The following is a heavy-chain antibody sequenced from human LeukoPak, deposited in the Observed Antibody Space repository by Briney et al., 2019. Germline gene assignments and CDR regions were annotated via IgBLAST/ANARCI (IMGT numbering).Heavy chain of an antibody. Sequence: GGSLRLSCAASGFTFSSYGMHWVRQAPGKGLEWVAVIWYGGSNKYYADSVKGRFTISRDNSKNTLYLQMNSLRAEDTAVYYCAILGGGPLTYYYYGMDVWGQGTTVTVSS. CDR1: GFTFSSYG. V-gene: IGHV3-33*01. CDR2: IWYGGSNK. CDR3: AILGGGPLTYYYYGMDV. J-gene: IGHJ6*02. D-gene: IGHD3-16*01.